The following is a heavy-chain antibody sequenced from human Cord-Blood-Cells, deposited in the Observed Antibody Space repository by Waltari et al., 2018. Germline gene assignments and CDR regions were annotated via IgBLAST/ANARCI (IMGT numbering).Heavy chain of an antibody. D-gene: IGHD1-26*01. CDR2: INHSGST. CDR1: GGSFSGYY. Sequence: QVQLQQWGAGLLKPSETLSRTCAVYGGSFSGYYWSWIRQPPGKGQERIGEINHSGSTNYNPSLKSRVTISVDTSKNQFSLKLSSVTAADTAVYYCARIRYSGSYYYYYYGMDVWGQGTTVTVSS. J-gene: IGHJ6*02. CDR3: ARIRYSGSYYYYYYGMDV. V-gene: IGHV4-34*01.